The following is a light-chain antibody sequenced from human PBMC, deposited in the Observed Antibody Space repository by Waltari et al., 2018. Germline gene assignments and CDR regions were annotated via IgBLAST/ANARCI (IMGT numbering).Light chain of an antibody. Sequence: DIVMTQSPDSLAVSLGEKATINCKSNQSLLYNSNNKNYLAWYQQKPGTPLKLFFYWASSRESGVPDRFSGSGSGTDFTLTIGSLQAEDVAVYYCQQYYTAPYTFGQGTKLEIK. CDR1: QSLLYNSNNKNY. J-gene: IGKJ2*01. CDR3: QQYYTAPYT. V-gene: IGKV4-1*01. CDR2: WAS.